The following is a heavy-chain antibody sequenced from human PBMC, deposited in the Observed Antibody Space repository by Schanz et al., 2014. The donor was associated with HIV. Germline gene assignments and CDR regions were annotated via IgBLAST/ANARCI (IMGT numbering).Heavy chain of an antibody. Sequence: EVQLVESGGGLVQPGRSLRLSCEASGFTFDDYDMHWVRQAPGKGLEWVSNISWNSGNIGYADSVKGRFTISRDNGKDSLYLQMNSLRAEDTALYYCVKDSGTMISGTRWFDPWGQGSLVTVSS. V-gene: IGHV3-9*01. D-gene: IGHD3-16*01. CDR2: ISWNSGNI. CDR1: GFTFDDYD. J-gene: IGHJ5*02. CDR3: VKDSGTMISGTRWFDP.